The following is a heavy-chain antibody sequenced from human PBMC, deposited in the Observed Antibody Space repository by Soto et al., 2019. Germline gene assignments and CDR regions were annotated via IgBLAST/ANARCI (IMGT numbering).Heavy chain of an antibody. V-gene: IGHV1-3*01. CDR1: GYTFTSYA. CDR2: INAGNGNT. D-gene: IGHD4-17*01. CDR3: ARDRGDYANAFDI. Sequence: QVQLVQSGAEVKKPGASVKVSCKASGYTFTSYAMHWVRQAPGQRLEWMGWINAGNGNTKYSQKFQGRVTITRDTSASTAYMELSSLRSEDTAVYYCARDRGDYANAFDIWGQGTMVTVSS. J-gene: IGHJ3*02.